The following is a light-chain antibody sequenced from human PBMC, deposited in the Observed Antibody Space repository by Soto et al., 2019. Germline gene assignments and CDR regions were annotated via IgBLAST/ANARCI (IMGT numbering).Light chain of an antibody. CDR1: QDITNY. J-gene: IGKJ5*01. CDR2: DSS. CDR3: QQFDTLPLT. V-gene: IGKV1-33*01. Sequence: DIQMTQSPSSLSASVGDRVTIICQASQDITNYLNWYQQKPGKAPKLLIHDSSNLETGVTSRFSGSGSGTYFSFTISSLQPEDIATYYCQQFDTLPLTFGQGTRLEIK.